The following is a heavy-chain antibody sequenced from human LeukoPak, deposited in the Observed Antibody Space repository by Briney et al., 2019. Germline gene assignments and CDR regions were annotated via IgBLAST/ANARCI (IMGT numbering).Heavy chain of an antibody. CDR3: ARGREWHYFGSGSFDY. CDR1: GGSFSGYY. V-gene: IGHV4-34*01. D-gene: IGHD3-10*01. J-gene: IGHJ4*02. CDR2: INHSGGT. Sequence: SATLSLTCAVYGGSFSGYYWSWIRQSPGKGLECIGEINHSGGTNYNPSLKSRVIISLDTSKNQFSLKLTSVAAADTAVYYCARGREWHYFGSGSFDYWGQGALVTVSS.